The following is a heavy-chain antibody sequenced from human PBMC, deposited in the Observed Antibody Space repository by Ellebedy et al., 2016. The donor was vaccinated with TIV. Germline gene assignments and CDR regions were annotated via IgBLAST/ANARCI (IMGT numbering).Heavy chain of an antibody. Sequence: GESLKISXAASGFTFSSYGMHWVRQAPGKGLEWVAVISYDGSNKYYADSVKGRFTISRDNSKNTLYLQMNSLRVEDTAVYYCAKTETGSPDYWGQGTLVTVSS. V-gene: IGHV3-30*18. D-gene: IGHD3-9*01. CDR2: ISYDGSNK. J-gene: IGHJ4*02. CDR3: AKTETGSPDY. CDR1: GFTFSSYG.